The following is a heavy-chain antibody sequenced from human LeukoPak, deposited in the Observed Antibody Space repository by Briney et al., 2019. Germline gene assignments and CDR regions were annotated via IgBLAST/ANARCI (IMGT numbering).Heavy chain of an antibody. CDR3: AREEGLSYYYGSGSASDY. CDR2: ISAHNGNT. Sequence: ASVKVSCKASGYTFTSYGISWVRQAPGQGLEWMGWISAHNGNTNYAQKLQGRVTMTTDTSTSTAYMELRSLRSDDTAVYYCAREEGLSYYYGSGSASDYWGQGTLVTVSS. CDR1: GYTFTSYG. V-gene: IGHV1-18*01. D-gene: IGHD3-10*01. J-gene: IGHJ4*02.